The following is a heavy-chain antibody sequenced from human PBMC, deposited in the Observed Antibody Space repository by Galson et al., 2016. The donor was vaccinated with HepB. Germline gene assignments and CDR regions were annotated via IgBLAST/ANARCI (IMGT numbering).Heavy chain of an antibody. CDR2: ISSSRSYT. D-gene: IGHD4-11*01. Sequence: SLRLSCAASGFTFSDYYMSWIRQAPGKGLEWVSSISSSRSYTNYADSVKGRFTISRGNARNSLYLQMKSLRAVATAVYDRARHGSNSYYYMDVWGKGTTGTVSS. V-gene: IGHV3-11*06. CDR3: ARHGSNSYYYMDV. CDR1: GFTFSDYY. J-gene: IGHJ6*03.